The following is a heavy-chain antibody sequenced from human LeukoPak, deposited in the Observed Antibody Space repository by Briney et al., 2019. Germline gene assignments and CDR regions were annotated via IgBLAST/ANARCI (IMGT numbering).Heavy chain of an antibody. D-gene: IGHD1-26*01. Sequence: ASVNVSCKASGYTSTSYDINWVRQATGQGLEWMGWMNPNSGNTGYAQKFQGRVTITRNTSISTAYMELSSLRSEDTAVYYCARGSLAWELLDWGQGTLVTVSS. CDR2: MNPNSGNT. J-gene: IGHJ4*02. CDR3: ARGSLAWELLD. CDR1: GYTSTSYD. V-gene: IGHV1-8*03.